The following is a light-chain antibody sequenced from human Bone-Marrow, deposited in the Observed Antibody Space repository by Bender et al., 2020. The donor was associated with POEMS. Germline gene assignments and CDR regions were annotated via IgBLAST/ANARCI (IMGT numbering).Light chain of an antibody. V-gene: IGLV3-1*01. Sequence: YELTQPPSVSVSPGQTASITCSGDKLGEKFASWYQQKTGQSPVLVIYQDNKRPSGIPERFSGSNAGITATLTISGTQAMDEADYYCQAGDSSNVVFGGGTKLTVL. CDR1: KLGEKF. CDR2: QDN. CDR3: QAGDSSNVV. J-gene: IGLJ2*01.